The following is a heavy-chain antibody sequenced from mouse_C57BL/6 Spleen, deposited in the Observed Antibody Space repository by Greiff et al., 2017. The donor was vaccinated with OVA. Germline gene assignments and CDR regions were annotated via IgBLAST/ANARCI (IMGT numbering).Heavy chain of an antibody. V-gene: IGHV6-3*01. D-gene: IGHD3-3*01. CDR3: TDGTGYFDY. CDR1: GFTFSNYW. J-gene: IGHJ2*01. CDR2: IRLKSDNYAT. Sequence: EVQVVESGGGLVQPGGSMKLSCVASGFTFSNYWMNWVRQSPEKGLEWVAQIRLKSDNYATHYAESVKGRFTISRDDSKSSVYLQMNNLRAEDTGIYYCTDGTGYFDYWGQGTTLTVSS.